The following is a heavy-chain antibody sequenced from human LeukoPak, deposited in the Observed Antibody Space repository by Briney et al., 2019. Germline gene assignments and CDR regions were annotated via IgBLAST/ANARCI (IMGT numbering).Heavy chain of an antibody. D-gene: IGHD3-22*01. Sequence: GGSLRLSCVASGFTFSSYAMSWVRQAPGKGLEWVSAISGSGGSTYYADSVKGRFTVSRDNSKNTLYLQMNSLRAEDTAVYYCAENSGYYYTYYFDYWGQGTLVTVSS. J-gene: IGHJ4*02. CDR2: ISGSGGST. V-gene: IGHV3-23*01. CDR1: GFTFSSYA. CDR3: AENSGYYYTYYFDY.